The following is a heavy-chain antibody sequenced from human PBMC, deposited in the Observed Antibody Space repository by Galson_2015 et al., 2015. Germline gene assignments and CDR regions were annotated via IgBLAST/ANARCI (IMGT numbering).Heavy chain of an antibody. CDR1: GLTFNNAW. V-gene: IGHV3-15*01. Sequence: SLRLSCAASGLTFNNAWMSWVRQAPGKGLEWVGRIKSKTDGGTTDYGAPVKGRFTISRDDSKNTLYLQMNSLKTEDTAVYYCTTDDFWNGLLWGQGTLVTVSS. J-gene: IGHJ4*02. CDR2: IKSKTDGGTT. D-gene: IGHD3-3*01. CDR3: TTDDFWNGLL.